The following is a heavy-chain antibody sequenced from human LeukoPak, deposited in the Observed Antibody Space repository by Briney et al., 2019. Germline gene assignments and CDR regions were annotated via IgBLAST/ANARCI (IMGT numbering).Heavy chain of an antibody. CDR2: TYYMSKWYN. V-gene: IGHV6-1*01. D-gene: IGHD2-8*01. CDR1: GDSFSSNSAA. Sequence: SQTLSLTCAITGDSFSSNSAARNWSRQSPSRGLEWLGRTYYMSKWYNDYAVSVKSRMNINPDTSKNLFSLQLNSVTPEDTAVYYCARTMAGVKWFDPWGQGTLVTVSS. J-gene: IGHJ5*02. CDR3: ARTMAGVKWFDP.